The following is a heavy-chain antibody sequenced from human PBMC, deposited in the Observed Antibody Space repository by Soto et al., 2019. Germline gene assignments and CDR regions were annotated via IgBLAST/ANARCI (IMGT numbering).Heavy chain of an antibody. Sequence: SETLSLTCTVSGASISSPGFYWSWIRQHPGKGLEWIGYIYYSGSTYYNPSLKSRVTISVDTSKNQFSLNLTSVTAADTAVYYCARDPGAYGDSVFDYWGQGTLVTVSS. J-gene: IGHJ4*02. CDR2: IYYSGST. V-gene: IGHV4-31*03. D-gene: IGHD4-17*01. CDR3: ARDPGAYGDSVFDY. CDR1: GASISSPGFY.